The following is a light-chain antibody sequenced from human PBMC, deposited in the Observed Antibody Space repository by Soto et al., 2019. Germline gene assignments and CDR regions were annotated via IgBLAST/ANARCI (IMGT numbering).Light chain of an antibody. J-gene: IGKJ5*01. CDR3: QQRHMWPIT. CDR1: QSFRGL. CDR2: DAY. V-gene: IGKV3-11*01. Sequence: EVVLTHSPITLSLSPGERATLSCRAIQSFRGLLAWYQQRPGQAPRLLIYDAYNRATGIPPRFSGSGSGTDFTLTISSLEPEDSAVYYCQQRHMWPITFGQGTRLEIK.